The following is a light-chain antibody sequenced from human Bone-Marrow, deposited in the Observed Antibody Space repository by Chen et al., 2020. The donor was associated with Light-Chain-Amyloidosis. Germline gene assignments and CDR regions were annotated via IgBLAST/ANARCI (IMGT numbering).Light chain of an antibody. Sequence: QSALTQPASVSGSPGQSITISCTGTSSDVGGDNHVSWYQQHPDKAPKLMIYEVTNRPSWVPYRFSRSKSDNTASLTISGLQTEDEADYCCSSYTITNTLVFGGGTRVTVL. CDR1: SSDVGGDNH. CDR3: SSYTITNTLV. CDR2: EVT. J-gene: IGLJ1*01. V-gene: IGLV2-14*01.